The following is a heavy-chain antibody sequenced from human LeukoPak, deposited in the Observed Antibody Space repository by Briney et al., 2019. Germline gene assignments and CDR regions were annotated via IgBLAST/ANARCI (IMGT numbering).Heavy chain of an antibody. CDR1: GGSISSSSYY. CDR2: IYYSGST. V-gene: IGHV4-39*01. J-gene: IGHJ4*02. CDR3: ARRGYSYGHKKYYFDY. D-gene: IGHD5-18*01. Sequence: SETLSLTCTVSGGSISSSSYYWGWISQPPGKGLEWIGSIYYSGSTYYNPSLKSRVTISVDTSKNQFSLKLSSVTAADTAVYYCARRGYSYGHKKYYFDYWGQGTLVTVSS.